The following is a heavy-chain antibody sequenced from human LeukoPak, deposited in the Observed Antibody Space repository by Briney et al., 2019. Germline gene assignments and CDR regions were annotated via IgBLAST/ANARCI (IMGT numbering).Heavy chain of an antibody. V-gene: IGHV3-30*02. CDR2: IRHGGSNE. CDR3: ARELVSSGTGYFDL. CDR1: GFTFNVYA. D-gene: IGHD3-10*01. J-gene: IGHJ2*01. Sequence: GGSLRLSCATSGFTFNVYAMHWVRQAPGKGLEWVAFIRHGGSNEYYAASVEGRFTISRDNSQNTLHLQMNSLRADDTAVYYCARELVSSGTGYFDLWGRGTLVTVSS.